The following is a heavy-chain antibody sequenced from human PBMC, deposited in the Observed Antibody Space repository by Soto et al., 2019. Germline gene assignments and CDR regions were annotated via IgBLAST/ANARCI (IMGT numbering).Heavy chain of an antibody. D-gene: IGHD3-9*01. CDR3: ARIVSDILTGDAFDI. Sequence: ESGPTLVNPTQTLTLTCTFSGFSLSTSGMCVSWIRQPPGKALEWLALIDWDDDKYYSTSLKTRLTISKDTSKNQVVLTMTNMDPVDTATYYCARIVSDILTGDAFDIWGQGTMVTVSS. CDR1: GFSLSTSGMC. V-gene: IGHV2-70*01. CDR2: IDWDDDK. J-gene: IGHJ3*02.